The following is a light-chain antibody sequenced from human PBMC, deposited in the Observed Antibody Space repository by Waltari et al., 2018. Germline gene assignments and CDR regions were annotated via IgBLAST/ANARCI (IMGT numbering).Light chain of an antibody. CDR3: QQYYGIPLT. J-gene: IGKJ4*01. Sequence: DIVMTQSPDSLAVSLGERATINCESSQTVLYSPNNQNFLAWYQRKPGQPLKLLIYWASARASGVPDRCSGSGSGTRFTLTITSLQAEDVAVYYCQQYYGIPLTFGGGTKVEIK. V-gene: IGKV4-1*01. CDR1: QTVLYSPNNQNF. CDR2: WAS.